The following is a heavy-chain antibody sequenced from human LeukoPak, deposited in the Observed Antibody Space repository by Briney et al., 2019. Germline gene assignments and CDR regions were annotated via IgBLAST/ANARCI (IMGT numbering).Heavy chain of an antibody. Sequence: ASVKVSCKASGYTLTGYYMHWVRQAPGQGLEWMGWINPNSGGTNYAQKFQGRVTMTRDTSISTAYMELSRLRSDDAAVYYCARDPDSSGWYEVGNYWGQGTLVTVSS. CDR1: GYTLTGYY. CDR2: INPNSGGT. CDR3: ARDPDSSGWYEVGNY. V-gene: IGHV1-2*02. D-gene: IGHD6-19*01. J-gene: IGHJ4*02.